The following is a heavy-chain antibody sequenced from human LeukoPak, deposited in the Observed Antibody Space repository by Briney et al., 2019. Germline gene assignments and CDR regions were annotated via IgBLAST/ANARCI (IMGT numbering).Heavy chain of an antibody. D-gene: IGHD3-10*01. CDR2: INHSGST. CDR1: GGSFSGYY. J-gene: IGHJ5*02. V-gene: IGHV4-34*01. Sequence: PSETLSLTCAVYGGSFSGYYWSWIRQPPGKGLEWIGEINHSGSTNYNPPLKSRVTISVDTSKNQFSLKLSSVTAADTAVYYCARGDFLDYYGPGSPTNWFDPWGQGTLVTVSS. CDR3: ARGDFLDYYGPGSPTNWFDP.